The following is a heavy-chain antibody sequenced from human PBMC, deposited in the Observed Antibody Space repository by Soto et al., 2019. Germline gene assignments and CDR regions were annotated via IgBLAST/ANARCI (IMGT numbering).Heavy chain of an antibody. CDR1: GFSFTTYV. J-gene: IGHJ3*02. D-gene: IGHD1-26*01. Sequence: GGSLRRSCAASGFSFTTYVMHCVRQAPGKGLEWLAVISHDGSYKYYGDAVKGRFTISRDTSKNAVYLEMNSLRPEDTAVYYCAKGLLSIVGTTLPRDAFTIWGQGTMVTVSS. CDR3: AKGLLSIVGTTLPRDAFTI. V-gene: IGHV3-30*18. CDR2: ISHDGSYK.